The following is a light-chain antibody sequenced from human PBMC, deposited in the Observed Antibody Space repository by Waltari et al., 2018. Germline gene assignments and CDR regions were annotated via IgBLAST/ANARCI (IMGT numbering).Light chain of an antibody. CDR3: QQSYRTPPLT. CDR1: QSISGY. V-gene: IGKV1-39*01. J-gene: IGKJ4*01. Sequence: DIQMTQPPSSLSPSVAQRGTIPCRASQSISGYLNWYQQKQGKVPKVLIYATSSLQSGVTSRFSGSGSGTDFTLTSTSLQPEDFATYYWQQSYRTPPLTFGGGTKVEIK. CDR2: ATS.